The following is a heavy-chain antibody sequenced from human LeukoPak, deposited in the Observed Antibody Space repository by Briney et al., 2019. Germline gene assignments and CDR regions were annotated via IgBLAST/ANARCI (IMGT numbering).Heavy chain of an antibody. V-gene: IGHV1-18*01. CDR3: ARSDPSITIFGEHYGMDV. D-gene: IGHD3-3*01. J-gene: IGHJ6*02. CDR2: ISAYNGNT. CDR1: GYTFTSYG. Sequence: ASVKVSCKASGYTFTSYGISWVRQAPGQGLEWMGWISAYNGNTNYAQKLQGRVTMTTDTSTSTAYMELRSLRSDDTAVYYCARSDPSITIFGEHYGMDVWGQGTTVTVSS.